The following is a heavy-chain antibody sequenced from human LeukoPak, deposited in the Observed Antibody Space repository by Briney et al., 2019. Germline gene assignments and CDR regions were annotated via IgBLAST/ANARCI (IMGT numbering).Heavy chain of an antibody. CDR3: AREVQGFDF. CDR2: VNPNSGGT. Sequence: ASVKVSCKTSGYRFTDHYMHWVRQAPGQGLEWMGWVNPNSGGTHYAQKFQGRVTMTRDRSITTVDMELSSLTSDDTAIYYCAREVQGFDFWGQGTLVTVSS. D-gene: IGHD4/OR15-4a*01. V-gene: IGHV1-2*02. CDR1: GYRFTDHY. J-gene: IGHJ4*02.